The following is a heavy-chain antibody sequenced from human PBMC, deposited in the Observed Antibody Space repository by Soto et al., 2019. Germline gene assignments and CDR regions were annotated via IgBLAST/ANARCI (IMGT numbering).Heavy chain of an antibody. CDR1: GFTCSSYS. V-gene: IGHV3-21*01. CDR2: ISSSSSYI. Sequence: EVQLVESGGGLVKPGGSLRLSCAASGFTCSSYSMNWVRQAPRKGLEWVSSISSSSSYIYYADSVKGRFTISRDNAKNSLYLQMNSLRAEDTAVYYCARVMYYYDSSGYPYWGQGTLVTVSS. J-gene: IGHJ4*02. D-gene: IGHD3-22*01. CDR3: ARVMYYYDSSGYPY.